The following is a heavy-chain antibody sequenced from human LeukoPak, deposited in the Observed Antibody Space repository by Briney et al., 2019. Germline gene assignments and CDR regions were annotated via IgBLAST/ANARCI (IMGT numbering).Heavy chain of an antibody. D-gene: IGHD4-17*01. Sequence: ASVKVSCKASGYTFTSYYMHWVRQAPGQGLEWRGIINPSGGSTSYAQKFQGRVTMTRDTSTSTVYMELSSLRSEETAVYYCARARSSVTTSTTPGYWGQGTLVTVSS. CDR3: ARARSSVTTSTTPGY. CDR2: INPSGGST. J-gene: IGHJ4*02. CDR1: GYTFTSYY. V-gene: IGHV1-46*01.